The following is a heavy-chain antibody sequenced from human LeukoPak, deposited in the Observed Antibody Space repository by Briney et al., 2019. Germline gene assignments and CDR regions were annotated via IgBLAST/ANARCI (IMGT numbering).Heavy chain of an antibody. CDR3: VRYAYDPTKAFDI. CDR2: IRYDGSNK. Sequence: GGSLRLSCAASGFTFSSYGMHWVRQAPGKGLEWVAFIRYDGSNKYYADSVKGRFTFSRDSAKNSLYLQMSSLRADDTAVYYCVRYAYDPTKAFDIWGQGTMVTVSS. V-gene: IGHV3-30*02. J-gene: IGHJ3*02. D-gene: IGHD3-16*01. CDR1: GFTFSSYG.